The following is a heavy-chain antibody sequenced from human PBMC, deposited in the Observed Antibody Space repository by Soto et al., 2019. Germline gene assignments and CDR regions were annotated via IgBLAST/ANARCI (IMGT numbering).Heavy chain of an antibody. D-gene: IGHD3-10*01. Sequence: GGSLRLSCAASGFTFSSYSMNWVRQAPGKGLEWVSSISSSSSYIYYADSVKGRFTISRDNAKSSLYLQMNSLRAEDTAVYYCAIYPAYYYGSGSYYPGSPDAFDIWGQGTMVTVSS. CDR2: ISSSSSYI. V-gene: IGHV3-21*01. J-gene: IGHJ3*02. CDR1: GFTFSSYS. CDR3: AIYPAYYYGSGSYYPGSPDAFDI.